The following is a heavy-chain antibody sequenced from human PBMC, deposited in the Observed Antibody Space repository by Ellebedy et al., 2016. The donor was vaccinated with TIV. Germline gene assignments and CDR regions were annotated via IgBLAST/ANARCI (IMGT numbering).Heavy chain of an antibody. CDR3: ASAVMIPAPNY. J-gene: IGHJ4*02. CDR2: IDPNSAAT. D-gene: IGHD3-16*01. V-gene: IGHV1-2*02. CDR1: GYTFSSNG. Sequence: AASVKVSCKASGYTFSSNGISWVRQAPGQGLEWMGWIDPNSAATNYAQKFQGRVTVTRDTSISTAYMELSRLRYDDTAVYYCASAVMIPAPNYWGQGTLVTVSS.